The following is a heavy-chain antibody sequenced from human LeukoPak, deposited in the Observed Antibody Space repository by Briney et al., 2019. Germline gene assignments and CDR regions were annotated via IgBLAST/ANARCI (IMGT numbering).Heavy chain of an antibody. D-gene: IGHD3-22*01. V-gene: IGHV3-23*01. Sequence: GGSLRLSCAASGFTFSTYDMSWVRQAPGKGLEWVSGFTGSGDSTYYADSVKGRFTISRDNSKNTLYLEMNSLRADDTAVYYCAKVRLSGYSNFNYWGQGTLVTVSS. CDR2: FTGSGDST. CDR1: GFTFSTYD. CDR3: AKVRLSGYSNFNY. J-gene: IGHJ4*02.